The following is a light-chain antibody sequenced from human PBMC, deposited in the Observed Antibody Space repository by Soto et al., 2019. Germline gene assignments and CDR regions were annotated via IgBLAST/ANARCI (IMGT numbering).Light chain of an antibody. V-gene: IGKV2-28*01. Sequence: VMTQSPLSLPVTPGEPASISCRSSQSLLHSNGYNYLDWYLQKPGQSPQLLIYLGSNRASGVPDRFSGSGSGTDFTLKISRVEAEDVGVYYCMQPLQSWTFGQGTKVDIK. J-gene: IGKJ1*01. CDR1: QSLLHSNGYNY. CDR2: LGS. CDR3: MQPLQSWT.